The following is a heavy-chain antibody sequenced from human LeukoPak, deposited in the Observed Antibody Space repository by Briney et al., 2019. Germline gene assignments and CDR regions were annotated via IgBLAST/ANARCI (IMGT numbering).Heavy chain of an antibody. CDR1: GASISSGSNY. J-gene: IGHJ4*02. V-gene: IGHV4-39*07. Sequence: PSETLSLTCSVSGASISSGSNYWGWIRQPPGKTLVWIGSIYSSGSNYYDPSLKSRVIIIIDTPKNPFSLTLSSVTAADTAVYYCAREAAAAGDWGQGTLVTVSS. CDR2: IYSSGSN. D-gene: IGHD6-13*01. CDR3: AREAAAAGD.